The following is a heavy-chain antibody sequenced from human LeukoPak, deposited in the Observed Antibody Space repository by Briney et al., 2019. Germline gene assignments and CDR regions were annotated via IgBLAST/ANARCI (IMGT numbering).Heavy chain of an antibody. CDR1: GFTFSDYY. CDR2: ISSSGSTI. CDR3: ASYCSGGSCYSDFDY. J-gene: IGHJ4*02. D-gene: IGHD2-15*01. V-gene: IGHV3-11*01. Sequence: GGSLRHSCAASGFTFSDYYMSWIRQAPGKGLEWVSYISSSGSTIYYADSVKGRFTISRDNAKNSLYLQMNSLRAEDTAVYYCASYCSGGSCYSDFDYWGQGTLVTVSS.